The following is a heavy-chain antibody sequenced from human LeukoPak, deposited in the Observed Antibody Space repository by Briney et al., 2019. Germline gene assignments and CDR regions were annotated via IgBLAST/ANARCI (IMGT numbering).Heavy chain of an antibody. CDR1: GGIFSSYA. J-gene: IGHJ4*02. D-gene: IGHD3-10*01. Sequence: GASVKVSCKASGGIFSSYAISWVRQAPGQGLEWMGGITPIFGAANYARKFQGRVTITADESTSTVYMELRSLRSDDTAVYYCARDRQNYGSGSYYKVLAGGDFDYWGQGTLVTVSS. CDR3: ARDRQNYGSGSYYKVLAGGDFDY. V-gene: IGHV1-69*13. CDR2: ITPIFGAA.